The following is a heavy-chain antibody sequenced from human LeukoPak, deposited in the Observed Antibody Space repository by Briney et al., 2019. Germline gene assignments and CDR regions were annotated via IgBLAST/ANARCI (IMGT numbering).Heavy chain of an antibody. CDR1: GFTFSSYW. D-gene: IGHD3-9*01. CDR2: IKQDGREK. Sequence: GGSLRLSCAASGFTFSSYWMSWVRQVPGKGLEWVANIKQDGREKYYVDSVKGRFTISRDNAKNSLYLQMNSLRAEDTAVYYCARVEDYDILTGYDYWGQGTLVTVSS. V-gene: IGHV3-7*01. J-gene: IGHJ4*02. CDR3: ARVEDYDILTGYDY.